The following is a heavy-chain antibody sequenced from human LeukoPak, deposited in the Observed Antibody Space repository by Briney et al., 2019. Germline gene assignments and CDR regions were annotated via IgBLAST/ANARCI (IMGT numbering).Heavy chain of an antibody. CDR2: INHSGST. Sequence: SETLSLTCAVYGGSFSGYYWSWIRQPPGKGLEWIGEINHSGSTNHNPSLKSRVTISVDTSKNQFSLKLSSVTAADTAVYYCARGKPRYYDSSGYLFDYWGQGTLVTVSS. CDR3: ARGKPRYYDSSGYLFDY. CDR1: GGSFSGYY. V-gene: IGHV4-34*01. J-gene: IGHJ4*02. D-gene: IGHD3-22*01.